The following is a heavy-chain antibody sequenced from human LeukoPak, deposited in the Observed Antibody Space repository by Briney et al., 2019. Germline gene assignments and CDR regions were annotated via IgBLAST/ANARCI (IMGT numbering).Heavy chain of an antibody. CDR2: IYYSGST. CDR3: ARLDGIQLWLTGFDY. J-gene: IGHJ4*02. D-gene: IGHD5-18*01. V-gene: IGHV4-59*01. Sequence: PSETLSLTCAVYGGSFSGYYWSWIRQPPGKGLEWVGYIYYSGSTNYNPSLKSRVTISVDTSKNQFSLRLSSVTAADTAVYYCARLDGIQLWLTGFDYWGQGTLVTVSS. CDR1: GGSFSGYY.